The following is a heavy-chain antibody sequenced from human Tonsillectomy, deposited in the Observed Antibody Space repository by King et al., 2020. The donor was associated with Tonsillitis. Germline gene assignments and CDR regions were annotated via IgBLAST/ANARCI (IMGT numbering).Heavy chain of an antibody. CDR2: IWYDGSNK. Sequence: VQLVESGGGVVQPGRSLRLSCAASGFTFSRYGMHWVRQAPGKGLEWVAVIWYDGSNKFYADSVKGRFTISRDNSKNTLYLQMNSLRAEDTAAYYCARGSRSGSYFDYWGQGTLVTVSS. D-gene: IGHD1-26*01. CDR1: GFTFSRYG. J-gene: IGHJ4*02. V-gene: IGHV3-33*08. CDR3: ARGSRSGSYFDY.